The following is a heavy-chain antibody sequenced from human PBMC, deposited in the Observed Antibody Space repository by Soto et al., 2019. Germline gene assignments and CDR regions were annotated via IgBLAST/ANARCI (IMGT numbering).Heavy chain of an antibody. Sequence: PSETLSLTCAVYGGSFSGDYWSWIRQPPGKGLEWIGEINHSGSTNYNPSLKSRVTISVDTSKNQFSLKLNSVTAADTAVYYCARDARRPNIVLVPAAMSRFDPWGQGTLVT. V-gene: IGHV4-34*01. CDR2: INHSGST. CDR3: ARDARRPNIVLVPAAMSRFDP. D-gene: IGHD2-2*01. CDR1: GGSFSGDY. J-gene: IGHJ5*02.